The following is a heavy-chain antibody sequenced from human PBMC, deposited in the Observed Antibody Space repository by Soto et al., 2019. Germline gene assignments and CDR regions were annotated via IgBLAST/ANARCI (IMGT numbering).Heavy chain of an antibody. Sequence: QVQLVQSGAEVKKPGSSVKVSCKASGSTFTTYTFTWVRQAPGQGLEWMGRIIPVLGVANYAQKIQGRVXIXAVXSTSTAYMELSSLKFEDTAVYYCARGLSSSGYFDYWGQGTLVTVSS. CDR1: GSTFTTYT. J-gene: IGHJ4*02. CDR2: IIPVLGVA. D-gene: IGHD6-19*01. CDR3: ARGLSSSGYFDY. V-gene: IGHV1-69*02.